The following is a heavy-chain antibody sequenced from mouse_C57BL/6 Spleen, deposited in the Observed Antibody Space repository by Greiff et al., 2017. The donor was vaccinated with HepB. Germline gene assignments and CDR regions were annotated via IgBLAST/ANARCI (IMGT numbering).Heavy chain of an antibody. CDR2: ISNLAYSI. Sequence: EVKLMESGGGLVQPGGSLKLSCAASGFTFSDYGMAWVRQAPRKGPEWVAFISNLAYSIYYADTVTGRFTISREYAKNTLYLEMSSLRSEDTAMYYCARHEAGASYGFAYWGQGTLVTVSA. V-gene: IGHV5-15*01. CDR1: GFTFSDYG. CDR3: ARHEAGASYGFAY. J-gene: IGHJ3*01. D-gene: IGHD1-1*01.